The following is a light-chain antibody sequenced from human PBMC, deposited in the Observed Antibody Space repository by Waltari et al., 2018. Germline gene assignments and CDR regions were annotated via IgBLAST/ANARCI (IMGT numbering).Light chain of an antibody. J-gene: IGLJ3*02. CDR2: YDT. Sequence: SYVLTQPPSVSVAPGQTARIPCEGPTIGRKRVHWYRQRPGQAPVLVISYDTDRPSEIPERFSGSHSGNTATLTISRVEAGDESDYYCQVWDVSSDHHWVFGGGTTLTVL. V-gene: IGLV3-21*04. CDR3: QVWDVSSDHHWV. CDR1: TIGRKR.